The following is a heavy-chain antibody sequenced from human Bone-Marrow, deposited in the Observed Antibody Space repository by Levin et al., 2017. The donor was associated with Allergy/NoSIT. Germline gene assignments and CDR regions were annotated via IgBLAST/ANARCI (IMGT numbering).Heavy chain of an antibody. CDR2: TWPSDSNT. CDR1: GYTFPNYW. V-gene: IGHV5-51*01. J-gene: IGHJ4*02. Sequence: GESLISCKGFGYTFPNYWIAWVRQMPGKGLEWMGTTWPSDSNTRYSPSFQGQVTISPDRSINTAYLHWSSLKASDTAMYYCVTSSSSWFEEGVFDYWGLGTLVTVSS. D-gene: IGHD6-13*01. CDR3: VTSSSSWFEEGVFDY.